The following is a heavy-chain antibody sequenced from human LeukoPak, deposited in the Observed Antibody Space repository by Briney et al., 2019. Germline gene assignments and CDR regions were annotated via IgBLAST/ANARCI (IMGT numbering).Heavy chain of an antibody. CDR2: IWYDGSKK. CDR3: ARDASDYLTTVTTLRHDAFDI. Sequence: HGRSLRLSCAASGFTFSSYGMHWVRQAPGKGLEWVAVIWYDGSKKYYADSVKGRFTISRDNSKNTLYLQMNSLRVEDTAVYYCARDASDYLTTVTTLRHDAFDIWGQGTMVTVSS. V-gene: IGHV3-33*01. D-gene: IGHD4-17*01. CDR1: GFTFSSYG. J-gene: IGHJ3*02.